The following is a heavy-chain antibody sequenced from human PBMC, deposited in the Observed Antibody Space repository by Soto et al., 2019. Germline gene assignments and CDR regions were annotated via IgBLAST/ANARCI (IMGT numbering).Heavy chain of an antibody. CDR3: ATPTPTKMNPYYYYDMYV. J-gene: IGHJ6*02. Sequence: QMQLVQSGPEVKKPGTSVKVSCKASGFTFTSSAVQWVRQARGQRLEWIGWIVVGSGNTNYAQKFQERVTITRDMSTSTSYMELSSLRSEYTAVYYCATPTPTKMNPYYYYDMYVWGQGTTVTVSS. CDR1: GFTFTSSA. V-gene: IGHV1-58*01. D-gene: IGHD1-1*01. CDR2: IVVGSGNT.